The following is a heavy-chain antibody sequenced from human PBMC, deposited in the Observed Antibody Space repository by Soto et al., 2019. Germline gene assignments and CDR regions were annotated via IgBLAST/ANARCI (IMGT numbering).Heavy chain of an antibody. V-gene: IGHV3-30*18. J-gene: IGHJ6*02. CDR3: AKVGSDYDILTGSGYYGMDV. CDR1: GFTFSSYG. D-gene: IGHD3-9*01. CDR2: ISYDGSNK. Sequence: GGSLRLSCAASGFTFSSYGMHWVRQAPGKGLEWVAVISYDGSNKYYADSVKGRFTISRDNSKNTLYLQMNSLRAEDTAVYYCAKVGSDYDILTGSGYYGMDVWGQGTTVTVSS.